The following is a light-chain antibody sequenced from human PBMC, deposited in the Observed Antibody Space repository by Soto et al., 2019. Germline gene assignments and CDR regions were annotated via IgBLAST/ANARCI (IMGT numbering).Light chain of an antibody. V-gene: IGKV1-39*01. CDR1: LSVRNY. Sequence: DIQLTQSPSSLSASVGDRVTISCRASLSVRNYLSWYQWKPGKAPSLLIYAASSLHSGVTSRFSGSASGADFTLTINNLHPEDFATYYCQQSYSVPFTFGQGTRLQLK. J-gene: IGKJ5*01. CDR2: AAS. CDR3: QQSYSVPFT.